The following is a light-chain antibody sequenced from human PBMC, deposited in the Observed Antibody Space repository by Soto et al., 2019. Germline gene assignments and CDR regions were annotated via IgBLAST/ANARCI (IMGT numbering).Light chain of an antibody. V-gene: IGKV1-39*01. CDR3: QQSYSGFT. CDR1: QSISSY. CDR2: AAS. Sequence: DIQMTQSPSSLSASVGDRVTITCRASQSISSYLNWYQQKPGKAPKLLIYAASSLQSGVPSRFGGSGSGTDFTLTISSLQPEDFATYYCQQSYSGFTFGPGTKVDIK. J-gene: IGKJ3*01.